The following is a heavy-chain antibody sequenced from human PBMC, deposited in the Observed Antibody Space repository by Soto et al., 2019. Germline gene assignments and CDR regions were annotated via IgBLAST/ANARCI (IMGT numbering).Heavy chain of an antibody. Sequence: GGSLRLSCAASGFTFSNYDINWVRQAPGKGPEWISHISSSGGIIYYADSVKGRFTISRDNAKNSLYLQMNSLRAEDTAVYYCARGLAYYYDSSGYYYLEPDAFDIWGQGTMVTVSS. V-gene: IGHV3-48*03. CDR2: ISSSGGII. D-gene: IGHD3-22*01. CDR1: GFTFSNYD. J-gene: IGHJ3*02. CDR3: ARGLAYYYDSSGYYYLEPDAFDI.